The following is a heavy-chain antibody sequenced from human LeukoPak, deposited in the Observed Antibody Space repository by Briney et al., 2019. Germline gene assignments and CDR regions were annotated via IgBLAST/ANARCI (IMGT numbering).Heavy chain of an antibody. D-gene: IGHD1-26*01. J-gene: IGHJ4*02. CDR1: GGSISSSSYY. CDR2: IYYSGST. Sequence: SETLSLTCTVSGGSISSSSYYWGWIRQPPGKGLEWIGSIYYSGSTYYNPSLKSRVTISVDTSKNQFSLKLSSVTAADTAVYYCARQWSSGSYQLDYWGRGTLVTVSS. CDR3: ARQWSSGSYQLDY. V-gene: IGHV4-39*01.